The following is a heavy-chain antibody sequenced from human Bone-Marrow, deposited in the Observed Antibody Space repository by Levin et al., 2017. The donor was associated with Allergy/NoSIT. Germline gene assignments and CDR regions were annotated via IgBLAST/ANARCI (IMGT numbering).Heavy chain of an antibody. D-gene: IGHD6-19*01. CDR2: IYSGGST. CDR3: ARVSGSGWFNDY. CDR1: GFTVSSNY. J-gene: IGHJ4*02. V-gene: IGHV3-53*01. Sequence: GESLKISCAASGFTVSSNYMSWVRQAPGKGLEWVSVIYSGGSTYYADSVKGRFTISRDNSKNTLYLQMNSLRAEDTAVYYCARVSGSGWFNDYWGQGTLVTVSS.